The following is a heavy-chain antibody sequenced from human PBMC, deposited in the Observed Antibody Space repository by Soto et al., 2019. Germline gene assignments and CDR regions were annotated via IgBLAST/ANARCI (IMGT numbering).Heavy chain of an antibody. J-gene: IGHJ4*02. D-gene: IGHD4-4*01. V-gene: IGHV4-59*08. Sequence: SETLSLTCTVSGGSISSYYWSWIRQPPGKGLEWIGYIYYSGSTNYNPSLKSRVTISVDTSKNQFSLKLSSVTAADTAVYYCAVGPTYSEPLGYYFDYWGQGTLVTVSS. CDR3: AVGPTYSEPLGYYFDY. CDR2: IYYSGST. CDR1: GGSISSYY.